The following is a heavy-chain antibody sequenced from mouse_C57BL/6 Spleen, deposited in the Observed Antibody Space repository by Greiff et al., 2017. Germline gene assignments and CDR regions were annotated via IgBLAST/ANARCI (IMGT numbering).Heavy chain of an antibody. D-gene: IGHD4-1*01. Sequence: VQLKESGPELVKPGASVKMSCKASGYIFTDYNMHWVKQSHGKSLEWIGYINPNNGGTSYNQKFKGKATLTVNKSSSTAYMELRSLTSEDSAVYYCARAGTGAMDYWGKGTSVTVSS. V-gene: IGHV1-22*01. CDR1: GYIFTDYN. CDR3: ARAGTGAMDY. CDR2: INPNNGGT. J-gene: IGHJ4*01.